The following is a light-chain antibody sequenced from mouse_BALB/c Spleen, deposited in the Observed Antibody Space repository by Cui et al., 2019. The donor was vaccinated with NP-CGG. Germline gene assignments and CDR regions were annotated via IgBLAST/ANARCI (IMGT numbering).Light chain of an antibody. J-gene: IGLJ1*01. Sequence: QAVVTQESALTTSPGETVTLTCRSSTGAVTTSNYANWSQGKPKNLFNGIRGGNNKRDPGVPARFSGYLIGDNAALSITGAQTEDEAIYFCALGYSKHWVFGGGTKLTVL. CDR2: GNN. CDR1: TGAVTTSNY. CDR3: ALGYSKHWV. V-gene: IGLV1*01.